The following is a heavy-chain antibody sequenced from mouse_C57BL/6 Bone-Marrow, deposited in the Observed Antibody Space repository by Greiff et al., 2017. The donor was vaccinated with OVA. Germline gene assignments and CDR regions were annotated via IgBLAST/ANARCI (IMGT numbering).Heavy chain of an antibody. J-gene: IGHJ2*01. CDR3: ARSPHYYGSSYDY. D-gene: IGHD1-1*01. V-gene: IGHV3-6*01. CDR2: ISYDGSN. Sequence: EVHLVESGPGLVKPSQSLSLTCSVTGYSITSGYYWNWIRQFPGNKLEWMGYISYDGSNNYNPSLKNRISITRDTSKNQFFLKLNSVTTEDTATYYCARSPHYYGSSYDYWGQGTTLTVSS. CDR1: GYSITSGYY.